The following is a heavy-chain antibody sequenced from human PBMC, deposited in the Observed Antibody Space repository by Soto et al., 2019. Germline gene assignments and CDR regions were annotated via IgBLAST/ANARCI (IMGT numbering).Heavy chain of an antibody. CDR3: VRGSTNGFYYDSSGPSTTHDY. CDR2: ISSSGSTI. J-gene: IGHJ4*02. Sequence: GGSLRLSCAASGFTFSSYEMNWVRQAPGKGLEWVSYISSSGSTIYYADSVKGRLTISRDNAKNSLYLQMNSLRAEDTAVYYCVRGSTNGFYYDSSGPSTTHDYWGQGTLVTVSS. D-gene: IGHD3-22*01. CDR1: GFTFSSYE. V-gene: IGHV3-48*03.